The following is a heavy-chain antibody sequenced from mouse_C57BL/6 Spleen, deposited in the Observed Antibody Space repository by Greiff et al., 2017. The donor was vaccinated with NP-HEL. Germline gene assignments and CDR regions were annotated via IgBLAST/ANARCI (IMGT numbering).Heavy chain of an antibody. CDR2: IDPENGDT. V-gene: IGHV14-4*01. CDR3: AYYSTWFAY. CDR1: GFNITDDY. J-gene: IGHJ3*01. Sequence: VQLQQSGAELVRPGASVKLSCTASGFNITDDYMHWVKQRPEPGLEWIGWIDPENGDTEYASKFQGKAPITADTSSNTADMQLSSLTSEDTAVYYCAYYSTWFAYWGQGTLVTVSA. D-gene: IGHD2-5*01.